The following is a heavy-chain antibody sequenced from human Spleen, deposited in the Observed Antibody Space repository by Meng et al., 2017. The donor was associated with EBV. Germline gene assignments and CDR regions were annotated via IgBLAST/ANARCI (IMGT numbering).Heavy chain of an antibody. Sequence: QVHAQGSGPGLVKPSGTLSLTCAVSGGSIRSVNWWSWVRQPPGKGLEWIADFFHSGNTNYNASLKSRVSISVDKSKNQFSLDLTSVTAADTAVHYCAAVLASTGTKWGQGTLVTVSS. CDR1: GGSIRSVNW. D-gene: IGHD1-7*01. J-gene: IGHJ4*02. CDR2: FFHSGNT. CDR3: AAVLASTGTK. V-gene: IGHV4-4*02.